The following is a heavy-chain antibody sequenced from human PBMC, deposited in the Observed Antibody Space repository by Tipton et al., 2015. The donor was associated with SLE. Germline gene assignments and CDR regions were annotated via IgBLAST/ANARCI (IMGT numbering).Heavy chain of an antibody. D-gene: IGHD3-3*01. Sequence: SGVTFSSYAMSWVRQAPGKGLEWVSTISGSGGSTYHADSVKGRFTISRDNSKNTLYLQMNSLRAEDTAIYYCATRGDFWGGYGFDMWGQGTMVTVSS. CDR1: GVTFSSYA. CDR2: ISGSGGST. J-gene: IGHJ3*02. CDR3: ATRGDFWGGYGFDM. V-gene: IGHV3-23*01.